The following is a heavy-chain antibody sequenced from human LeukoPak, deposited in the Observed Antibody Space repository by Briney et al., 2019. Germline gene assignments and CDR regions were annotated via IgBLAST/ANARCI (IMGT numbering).Heavy chain of an antibody. CDR3: ARHVYYYYYYMDV. CDR2: IYNSGST. J-gene: IGHJ6*03. Sequence: PSETLSLTCAVSEYSISSGYYWGWIRQPPGKGLEWIGSIYNSGSTYYNPSLKSRVTISVDTSENQFSLKLTSVTAADTAMYYCARHVYYYYYYMDVRGKGTTVTVSS. CDR1: EYSISSGYY. V-gene: IGHV4-38-2*01.